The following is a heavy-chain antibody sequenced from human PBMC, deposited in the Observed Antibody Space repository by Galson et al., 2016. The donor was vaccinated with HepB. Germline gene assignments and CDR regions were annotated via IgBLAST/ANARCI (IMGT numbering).Heavy chain of an antibody. D-gene: IGHD3-9*01. Sequence: LRLSCAASGFTFSRYEMNRVRQAPGKGLEWVSYISSSGTTIYYADSAKGRFTISRDNAKNSLYLQMNSLRAEDTAVYYCAREPVRLDDLLTGPPKNPDYWGQGTLVTVSS. J-gene: IGHJ4*02. CDR3: AREPVRLDDLLTGPPKNPDY. CDR1: GFTFSRYE. V-gene: IGHV3-48*03. CDR2: ISSSGTTI.